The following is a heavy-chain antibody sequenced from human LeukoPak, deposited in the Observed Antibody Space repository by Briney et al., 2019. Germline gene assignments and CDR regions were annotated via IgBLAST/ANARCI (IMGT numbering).Heavy chain of an antibody. CDR3: ARSLYYYDSSGYYGY. CDR1: GGSISSYY. V-gene: IGHV4-59*01. Sequence: SETLSLTCTVSGGSISSYYWSWIRQPPGKGLEWIGYIYYSGSTNYNPSLKSRVTISVDTSKNQFSLKLSSVTAADTAVYYCARSLYYYDSSGYYGYWGQGTLVTVSS. D-gene: IGHD3-22*01. J-gene: IGHJ4*02. CDR2: IYYSGST.